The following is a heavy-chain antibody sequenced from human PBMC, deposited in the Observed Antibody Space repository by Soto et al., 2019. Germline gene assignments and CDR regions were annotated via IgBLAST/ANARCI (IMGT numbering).Heavy chain of an antibody. Sequence: QVQLEQSGAEVKKPGASVKVSCKTSAYTFTSYAMHWVRQAPGQRLEWKGWINAGNGNTKYSEKFQGRVTITRDTSASTAYMELSSLRSEDTAEYYCARGQQLVLYYYYGMDVWGQGTTVTVSS. CDR3: ARGQQLVLYYYYGMDV. CDR2: INAGNGNT. CDR1: AYTFTSYA. D-gene: IGHD6-13*01. V-gene: IGHV1-3*01. J-gene: IGHJ6*02.